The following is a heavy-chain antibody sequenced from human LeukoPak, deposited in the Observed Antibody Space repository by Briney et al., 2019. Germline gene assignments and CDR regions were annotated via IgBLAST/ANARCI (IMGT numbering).Heavy chain of an antibody. CDR2: ISYDGSNK. CDR3: AKDSVMYSSGWYPLSDY. D-gene: IGHD6-19*01. CDR1: GFTFSSYG. Sequence: GGSLRLSCAASGFTFSSYGMHWGREAPGKGLEWVAVISYDGSNKYYADSVKGRFTISRDNSKNTLYLQMNSLRAEDTAVYYCAKDSVMYSSGWYPLSDYWGQGTLVTVSS. V-gene: IGHV3-30*18. J-gene: IGHJ4*02.